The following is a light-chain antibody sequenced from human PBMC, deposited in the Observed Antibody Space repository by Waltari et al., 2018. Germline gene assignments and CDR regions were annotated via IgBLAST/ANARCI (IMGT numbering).Light chain of an antibody. CDR1: QSVGSY. CDR2: DAS. Sequence: EIVLTQSPDTLSLSPGDTATLSCRASQSVGSYLAWYQQKPGHPPRLLIYDASNRATGVPDRFRGRGSGTDFTLTISSLEAEDFAVYFCQQRSNWTPHTFGQGARLDIK. J-gene: IGKJ2*01. V-gene: IGKV3-11*01. CDR3: QQRSNWTPHT.